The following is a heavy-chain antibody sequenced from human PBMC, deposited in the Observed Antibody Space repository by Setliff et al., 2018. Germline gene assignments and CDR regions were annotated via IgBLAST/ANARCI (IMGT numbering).Heavy chain of an antibody. CDR1: GGSISSYY. Sequence: SETLSLTCTVSGGSISSYYWSWIRQPPGKGLEWIGYIYSSGSTYYNPSLKSRVTISVDTSKNQFSLKLSSVTAADTAVYYCARVPTIRFGELYRNDYWGQGTLVTVSS. CDR3: ARVPTIRFGELYRNDY. V-gene: IGHV4-59*12. J-gene: IGHJ4*02. CDR2: IYSSGST. D-gene: IGHD3-10*01.